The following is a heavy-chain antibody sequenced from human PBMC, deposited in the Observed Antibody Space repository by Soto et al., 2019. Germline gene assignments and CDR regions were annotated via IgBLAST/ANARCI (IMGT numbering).Heavy chain of an antibody. J-gene: IGHJ4*02. CDR2: IIPIFGTA. D-gene: IGHD2-15*01. CDR1: GGTFSSYA. V-gene: IGHV1-69*06. Sequence: SVKVSCKASGGTFSSYAISWVRQAPGQGLEWMGGIIPIFGTANYAQKFQGRVTITADKSTSTAYMELSSLRSEDTAVYYCAVPNAYCSGGSCYSSYFDYWGQGTMVTVSS. CDR3: AVPNAYCSGGSCYSSYFDY.